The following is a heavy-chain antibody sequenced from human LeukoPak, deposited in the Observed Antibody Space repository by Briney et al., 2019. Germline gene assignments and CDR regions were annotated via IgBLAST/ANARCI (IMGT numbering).Heavy chain of an antibody. D-gene: IGHD2-2*01. V-gene: IGHV1-46*01. CDR3: ARDQHYQLPFDY. CDR2: INPSTSST. J-gene: IGHJ4*02. Sequence: ASVNVSCKASGYTFTSYYVHWVCQAPGQGLEWMGMINPSTSSTSYAQKFQGRVTMTRDTSTSTVYMELSSLRSEDTAVYYCARDQHYQLPFDYWGRGTLVTVSS. CDR1: GYTFTSYY.